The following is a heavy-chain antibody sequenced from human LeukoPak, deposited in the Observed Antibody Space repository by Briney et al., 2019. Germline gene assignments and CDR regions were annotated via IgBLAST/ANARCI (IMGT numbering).Heavy chain of an antibody. Sequence: ASVKVSCNASGYTFTSYGISWVRQAPGQGLEWMGWISAYNGNTNYAQKLQGRVTMTTDTSTSTAYMELRSLRSDDTAVYYCARDRGYCSSTSCSTEYFQHWGQGTLVTVSS. CDR2: ISAYNGNT. J-gene: IGHJ1*01. V-gene: IGHV1-18*01. CDR3: ARDRGYCSSTSCSTEYFQH. CDR1: GYTFTSYG. D-gene: IGHD2-2*01.